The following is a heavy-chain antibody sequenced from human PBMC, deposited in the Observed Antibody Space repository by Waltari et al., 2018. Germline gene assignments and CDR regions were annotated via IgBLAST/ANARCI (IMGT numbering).Heavy chain of an antibody. Sequence: QVQLPESGPGLVKPSETLSLTCTVSGGSISSHYWSWIRQPPGKGLEWIGYIYYSGSTNYNPSLKSRVTISVDTSKNQFSLKLSSVTAADTAVYYCAREDIWGQGTMVTVSS. V-gene: IGHV4-59*11. J-gene: IGHJ3*02. CDR2: IYYSGST. CDR1: GGSISSHY. CDR3: AREDI.